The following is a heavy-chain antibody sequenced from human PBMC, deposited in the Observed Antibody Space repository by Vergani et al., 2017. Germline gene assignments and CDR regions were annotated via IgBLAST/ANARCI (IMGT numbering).Heavy chain of an antibody. CDR1: GFTFSNAW. D-gene: IGHD3-3*01. Sequence: EVQLVESGGGLVKPGGSLRLSCAASGFTFSNAWMSWVRQAPGKGLEWVGRIKSKTDGGKKDYAAPVKGRFTISRDDSKNTLYLQMNSLKTEDTAVYYCTTDPSYYDFGSGYYRGDGMDVWGQGTTVTVSS. CDR2: IKSKTDGGKK. J-gene: IGHJ6*02. CDR3: TTDPSYYDFGSGYYRGDGMDV. V-gene: IGHV3-15*01.